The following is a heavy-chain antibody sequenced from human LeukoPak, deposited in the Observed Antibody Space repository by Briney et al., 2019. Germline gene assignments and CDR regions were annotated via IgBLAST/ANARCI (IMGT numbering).Heavy chain of an antibody. V-gene: IGHV3-74*01. CDR3: AQELKIGH. J-gene: IGHJ4*02. D-gene: IGHD2-21*01. CDR2: INSDGSTT. Sequence: GGSLRLSCAASGFTFSNFWMHWGRQAPGKGLVWVSRINSDGSTTHYADSVKGRFTISRDNAKNTLYLQMNSLRAEDTALYYCAQELKIGHWGRGTLVTVSS. CDR1: GFTFSNFW.